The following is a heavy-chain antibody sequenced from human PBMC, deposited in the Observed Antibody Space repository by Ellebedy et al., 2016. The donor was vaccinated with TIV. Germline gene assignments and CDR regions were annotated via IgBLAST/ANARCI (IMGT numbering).Heavy chain of an antibody. J-gene: IGHJ3*01. Sequence: GGSLRLSCAVSGFTVNSNYLSWVRQTPGKGLEWVSTTSTDGSTLYADSVRDRFTISRDTSNNTLNLQINGLRAEDTAVYFCATETFIDVDLKVWGVFDFWGQGTMVAVSS. CDR3: ATETFIDVDLKVWGVFDF. V-gene: IGHV3-66*01. D-gene: IGHD2-15*01. CDR2: TSTDGST. CDR1: GFTVNSNY.